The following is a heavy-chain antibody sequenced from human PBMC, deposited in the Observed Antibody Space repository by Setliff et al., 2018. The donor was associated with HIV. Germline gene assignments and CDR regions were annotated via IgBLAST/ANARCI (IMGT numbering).Heavy chain of an antibody. V-gene: IGHV1-69*10. D-gene: IGHD6-13*01. CDR3: ARVGHSSSYHYYGMDV. J-gene: IGHJ6*02. CDR2: IIPILGIA. Sequence: SVKVSCKASGGNFSSYAISWVRQAPGQELEWMGGIIPILGIANYAQKFQCRVTITTDESRSTAYMELSSLSSEDTAVFYCARVGHSSSYHYYGMDVWGQGTTVTVSS. CDR1: GGNFSSYA.